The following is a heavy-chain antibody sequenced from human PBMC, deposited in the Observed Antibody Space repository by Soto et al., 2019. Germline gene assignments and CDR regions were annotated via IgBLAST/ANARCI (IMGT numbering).Heavy chain of an antibody. CDR2: IYYSGST. CDR1: GGSISSYY. CDR3: ARAFKGISQIDY. Sequence: SETLSLTCTVSGGSISSYYWSWIRQPPGKGLEWIGYIYYSGSTNYNPSLKSRVTISVDTSKNQFSLKLSSVTAADTAVYYCARAFKGISQIDYWGQGTLVTVSS. J-gene: IGHJ4*02. V-gene: IGHV4-59*01.